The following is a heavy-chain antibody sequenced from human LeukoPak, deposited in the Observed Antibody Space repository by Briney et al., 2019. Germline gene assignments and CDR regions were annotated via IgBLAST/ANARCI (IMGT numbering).Heavy chain of an antibody. V-gene: IGHV3-7*04. Sequence: GGSLRLSCAASGFTFSNYWVSWVLQSPGRGLEWVANIDQDGSAEYYVASVGGRFTVSRDNGKNYLYLQIDSLRAEDTAVCYCARADNYGSILDYWGRGTLVTVSS. J-gene: IGHJ4*02. CDR3: ARADNYGSILDY. CDR1: GFTFSNYW. CDR2: IDQDGSAE. D-gene: IGHD3-10*01.